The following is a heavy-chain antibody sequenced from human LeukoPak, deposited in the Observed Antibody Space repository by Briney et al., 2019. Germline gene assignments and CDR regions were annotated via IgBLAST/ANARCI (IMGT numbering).Heavy chain of an antibody. CDR1: GFTFSSYA. D-gene: IGHD2-2*01. J-gene: IGHJ4*02. CDR2: ISYDGSNK. Sequence: GGSLRLSCAASGFTFSSYAMHWVRQAPGKGMEWVAVISYDGSNKYYADSVKGRFTISRDNSKNTLYLQMNSLRAEDTAVYYCAKWVVVVPAARLFDYWGQGTPVTVSS. CDR3: AKWVVVVPAARLFDY. V-gene: IGHV3-30-3*02.